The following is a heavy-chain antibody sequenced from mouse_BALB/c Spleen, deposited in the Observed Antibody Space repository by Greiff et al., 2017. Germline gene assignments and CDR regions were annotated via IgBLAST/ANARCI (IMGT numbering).Heavy chain of an antibody. CDR1: GDSITSGY. V-gene: IGHV3-8*02. CDR3: ARYYRYDGAWFAY. D-gene: IGHD2-14*01. CDR2: ISYSGST. Sequence: EVHLVESGPSLVKPSQTLSLTCSVTGDSITSGYWNWIRKFPGNKLEYMGYISYSGSTYYNPSLKSRISITRDTSKNQYYLQLNSVTTEDTATYYCARYYRYDGAWFAYWGQGTLVTVSA. J-gene: IGHJ3*01.